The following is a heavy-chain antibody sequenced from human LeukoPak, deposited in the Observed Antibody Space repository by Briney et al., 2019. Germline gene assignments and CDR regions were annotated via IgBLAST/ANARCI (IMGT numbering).Heavy chain of an antibody. Sequence: SETLSLTCTVSGGSISSYYWNWIRQPAGKGLEWIGRIFTSGIANYNPSLKSRVTMSVDTPKNQFSLNLSSVTAADTAVYYCAREISGTYYNPLGYMDVWGKGTTVTVSS. J-gene: IGHJ6*03. V-gene: IGHV4-4*07. CDR3: AREISGTYYNPLGYMDV. D-gene: IGHD3-10*01. CDR2: IFTSGIA. CDR1: GGSISSYY.